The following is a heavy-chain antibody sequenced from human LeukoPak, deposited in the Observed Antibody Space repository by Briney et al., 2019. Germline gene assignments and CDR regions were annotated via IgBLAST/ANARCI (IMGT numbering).Heavy chain of an antibody. CDR1: GLTLDKYW. CDR3: ARGRFFYGWGMDV. V-gene: IGHV3-7*03. Sequence: GGSLRLSCVASGLTLDKYWMTWVRQAPGKGLEWVANIRQDGREKDSVDSVKGRFTISRDDATSSVYLQMSSVRVEDTAIYYCARGRFFYGWGMDVWGQGTTVTVS. J-gene: IGHJ6*02. CDR2: IRQDGREK. D-gene: IGHD2/OR15-2a*01.